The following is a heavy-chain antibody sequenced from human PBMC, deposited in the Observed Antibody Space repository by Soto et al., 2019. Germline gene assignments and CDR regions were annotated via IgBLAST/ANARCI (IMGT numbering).Heavy chain of an antibody. CDR3: ARDLASYYDSSGSYFDY. CDR1: GYTFTSYG. CDR2: ISAYNGNT. D-gene: IGHD3-22*01. J-gene: IGHJ4*02. Sequence: GASVKVSCEASGYTFTSYGISCVRQAPGQGLEWMGWISAYNGNTNYAQKLQGRVTMTTDTSTSTAYMELRSLRSDGTAVYYCARDLASYYDSSGSYFDYWGQGTLVTVSS. V-gene: IGHV1-18*01.